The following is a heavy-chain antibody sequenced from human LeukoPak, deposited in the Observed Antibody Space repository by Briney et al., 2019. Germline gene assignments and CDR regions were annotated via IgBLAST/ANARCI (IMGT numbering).Heavy chain of an antibody. V-gene: IGHV3-49*04. Sequence: GGSLRLSCTAAGFTFSDYAVTWVRHAPGKGLEWVVFIRSKANGGTADYAASEKGRFTISRDDSKTIAYLQMNSLKIEDTAVYYCSRAYSTGWLGINDYWGQGAQVTVSS. CDR3: SRAYSTGWLGINDY. D-gene: IGHD6-19*01. CDR1: GFTFSDYA. CDR2: IRSKANGGTA. J-gene: IGHJ4*02.